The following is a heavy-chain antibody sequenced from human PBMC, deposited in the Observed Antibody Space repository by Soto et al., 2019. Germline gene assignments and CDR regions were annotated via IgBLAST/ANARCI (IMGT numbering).Heavy chain of an antibody. J-gene: IGHJ6*02. CDR1: GGSLSSGSYY. V-gene: IGHV4-61*01. D-gene: IGHD6-19*01. CDR2: IYYSGST. CDR3: ARGIEGWYQGRYYYGMDV. Sequence: SENLSLTCTVSGGSLSSGSYYWSWIRQPPGKGLEWIGYIYYSGSTNYNPSLKSRVTISVDTSKNQFSLKLSSVTAADTAVYYCARGIEGWYQGRYYYGMDVWGQGTTVT.